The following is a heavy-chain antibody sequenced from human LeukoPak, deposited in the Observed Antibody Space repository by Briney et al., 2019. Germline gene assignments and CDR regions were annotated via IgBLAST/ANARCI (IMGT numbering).Heavy chain of an antibody. D-gene: IGHD2-8*02. V-gene: IGHV3-53*01. CDR2: IYTGGNT. CDR3: ALDCCTGSRFDH. CDR1: GLTVSSNY. Sequence: GGSLRLSCAVSGLTVSSNYLGWVRQAPGKGLEWVSAIYTGGNTYYADSVKGRFTISRDNSKNTLYLQLNSLTAEDMAVYYCALDCCTGSRFDHWGQGALVTVSS. J-gene: IGHJ4*02.